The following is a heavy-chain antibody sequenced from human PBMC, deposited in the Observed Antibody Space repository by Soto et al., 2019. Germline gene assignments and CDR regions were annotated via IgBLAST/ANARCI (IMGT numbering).Heavy chain of an antibody. Sequence: PWGSLRLSCAASGFTFSSYAMSWVRQAPGKGLEWVSAISGSGGSTYYADSVKGRFTISRDNSKNTLYLQMNSLRAEDTAVYYCAKGYCSGGSCYPFDYGMDVRGQGTTVTVSS. V-gene: IGHV3-23*01. CDR3: AKGYCSGGSCYPFDYGMDV. CDR1: GFTFSSYA. J-gene: IGHJ6*02. CDR2: ISGSGGST. D-gene: IGHD2-15*01.